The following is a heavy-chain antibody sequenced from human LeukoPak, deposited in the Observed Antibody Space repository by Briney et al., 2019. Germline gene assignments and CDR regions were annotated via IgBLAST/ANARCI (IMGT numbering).Heavy chain of an antibody. J-gene: IGHJ4*02. CDR3: ARESDDILTGNFDY. D-gene: IGHD3-9*01. Sequence: SVKVSCKASGGTFTSYAICWVRQAPGQGLEWMGGIFPIFGTANYAQKFQGRVTITADESTSTAYMELSSLRSEDTAVYYCARESDDILTGNFDYWGQGTLVTVSS. V-gene: IGHV1-69*13. CDR2: IFPIFGTA. CDR1: GGTFTSYA.